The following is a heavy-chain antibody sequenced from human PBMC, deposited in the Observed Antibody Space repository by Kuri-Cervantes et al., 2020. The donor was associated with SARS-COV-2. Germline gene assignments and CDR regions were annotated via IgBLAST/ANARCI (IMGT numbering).Heavy chain of an antibody. D-gene: IGHD2-2*01. J-gene: IGHJ3*02. CDR2: ISAYNGNT. V-gene: IGHV1-18*01. CDR3: ARDGGCSSTSCYLGSLITRGGDAFDI. CDR1: GYTFTSYG. Sequence: ASVKVSCKASGYTFTSYGISWVRQAPGQGLEWMGWISAYNGNTNYAQKLQGRVTMTTDTSTSTAYMELRSLRSDDTAVYYCARDGGCSSTSCYLGSLITRGGDAFDIWGQGTMVTVSS.